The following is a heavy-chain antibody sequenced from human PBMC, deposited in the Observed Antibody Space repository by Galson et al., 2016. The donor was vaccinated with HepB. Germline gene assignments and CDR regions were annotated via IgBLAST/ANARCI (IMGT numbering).Heavy chain of an antibody. D-gene: IGHD6-19*01. CDR1: GFTFSGYS. V-gene: IGHV3-30-3*01. Sequence: LRLSCATSGFTFSGYSMQWARHVPGRGLEWLSLLSKDGNAKYYADSVQGRFTISRDNSKDALYLYMSGLRPEDTAVYYCARGDYSSGEPGYWGQGTLVTVSS. J-gene: IGHJ4*02. CDR3: ARGDYSSGEPGY. CDR2: LSKDGNAK.